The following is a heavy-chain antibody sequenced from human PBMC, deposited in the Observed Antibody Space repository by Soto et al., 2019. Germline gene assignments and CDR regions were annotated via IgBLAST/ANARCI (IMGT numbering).Heavy chain of an antibody. CDR1: GYTFTSYG. CDR3: ARYGYGDYGWSLSYYYYGMDV. CDR2: ISAYNGNT. Sequence: ASVKVSCKASGYTFTSYGISWVRQAPGQGLEWMGWISAYNGNTNYAQKLQGRVTMTTDTSTSTAYMELRSLRSDDTAVYHCARYGYGDYGWSLSYYYYGMDVWGQGTTVTVSS. D-gene: IGHD4-17*01. J-gene: IGHJ6*02. V-gene: IGHV1-18*01.